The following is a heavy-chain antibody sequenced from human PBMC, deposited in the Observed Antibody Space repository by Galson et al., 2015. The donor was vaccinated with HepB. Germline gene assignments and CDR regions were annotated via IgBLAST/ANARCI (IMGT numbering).Heavy chain of an antibody. J-gene: IGHJ4*02. CDR1: GFAFSDHY. Sequence: SLRLSCAASGFAFSDHYMDWVRQAPGKGLEWVGRTRDKGHSYTTEYAASVKGRFTVSRDDSKNSLYLQMSSLKTEDTAVYYCARGSGTYYPHWDYWGQGTLVTVSS. V-gene: IGHV3-72*01. D-gene: IGHD1-26*01. CDR3: ARGSGTYYPHWDY. CDR2: TRDKGHSYTT.